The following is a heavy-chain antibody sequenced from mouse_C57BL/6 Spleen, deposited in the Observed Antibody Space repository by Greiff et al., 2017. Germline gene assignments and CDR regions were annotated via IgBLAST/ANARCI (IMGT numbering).Heavy chain of an antibody. J-gene: IGHJ2*01. CDR2: IHPNSGST. CDR3: ARSFYCYGSICFDY. Sequence: QVQLQQPGAELVKPGASVKLSCKASGYTFTSYWMHWVKQRPGQGLEWIGMIHPNSGSTKYNEKFKSKATLTVDKSSSTAYMQLSSVTSEDSAVYYGARSFYCYGSICFDYWGQGTTLTVSS. V-gene: IGHV1-64*01. CDR1: GYTFTSYW. D-gene: IGHD1-1*01.